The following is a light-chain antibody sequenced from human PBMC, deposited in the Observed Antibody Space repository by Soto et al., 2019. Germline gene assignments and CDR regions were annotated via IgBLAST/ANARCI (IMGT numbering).Light chain of an antibody. CDR1: KGINNW. CDR3: NQSSAFPLT. CDR2: AVS. J-gene: IGKJ4*01. Sequence: DIQMTQSPSSVSASVGDRVTITCRASKGINNWLAWYQQKPGKAPELLIYAVSYLQSGVPSRFSGSGSGTDFTLTISSLQPEDFAAYFCNQSSAFPLTFGGGTKVEIK. V-gene: IGKV1-12*01.